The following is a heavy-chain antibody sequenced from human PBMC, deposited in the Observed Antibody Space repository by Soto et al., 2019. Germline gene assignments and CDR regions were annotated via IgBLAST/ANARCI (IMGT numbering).Heavy chain of an antibody. Sequence: SETLSLTCTVSGVSISSYYWSWIRQPPGKGLEWIGYIYYSGSTNYNPSLKSRVTISVDTSKNQFSLKLSSVTAADTAVYYCARVSAAPPGGAFDIWGQGTMVTVSS. CDR1: GVSISSYY. CDR2: IYYSGST. D-gene: IGHD3-10*01. CDR3: ARVSAAPPGGAFDI. V-gene: IGHV4-59*01. J-gene: IGHJ3*02.